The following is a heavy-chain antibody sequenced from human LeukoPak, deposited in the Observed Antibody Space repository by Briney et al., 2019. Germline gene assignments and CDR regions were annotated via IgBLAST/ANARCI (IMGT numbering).Heavy chain of an antibody. CDR1: GDSVSSNSAA. Sequence: SQTLSLTCAISGDSVSSNSAAWNWIRQSPSRGLEWLGRTYYRSKWYNDYAVSVKSRITINPDTSKNQFSLQLNSVTPEDTAVYYCARSPYSSSWYYYYYGMDVWGQGTTVTVS. CDR2: TYYRSKWYN. D-gene: IGHD6-13*01. J-gene: IGHJ6*02. CDR3: ARSPYSSSWYYYYYGMDV. V-gene: IGHV6-1*01.